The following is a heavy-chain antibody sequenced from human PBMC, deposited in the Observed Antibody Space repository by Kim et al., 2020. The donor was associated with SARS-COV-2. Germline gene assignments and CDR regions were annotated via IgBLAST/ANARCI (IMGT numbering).Heavy chain of an antibody. Sequence: GNTTYPSSLRGRVTISIDASRNQFSLKLTSVTAADTAVYYCARRRSNFDLWGRGTLVTVSS. CDR2: GNT. J-gene: IGHJ2*01. CDR3: ARRRSNFDL. V-gene: IGHV4-59*08.